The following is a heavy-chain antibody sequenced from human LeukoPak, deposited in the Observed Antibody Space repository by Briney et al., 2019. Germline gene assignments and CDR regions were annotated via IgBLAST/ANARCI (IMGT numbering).Heavy chain of an antibody. J-gene: IGHJ4*02. CDR2: IKNKADGGTT. Sequence: GGSLRLSCAASGFTLTNAWMSWVRQAPGKGLEWIGRIKNKADGGTTDYAAPVKGRFTISRDDSKNTLYLQMNSLKTEDTAVYYCTTDLSFGAAFWSDYAKDYWGQGTLVTVSS. V-gene: IGHV3-15*01. CDR3: TTDLSFGAAFWSDYAKDY. D-gene: IGHD3-3*01. CDR1: GFTLTNAW.